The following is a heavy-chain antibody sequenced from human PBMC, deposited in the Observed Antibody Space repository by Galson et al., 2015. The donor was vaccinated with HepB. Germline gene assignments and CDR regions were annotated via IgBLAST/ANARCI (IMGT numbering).Heavy chain of an antibody. Sequence: SVKVSCKASGYTFTTSAIHWVRQAPGQRLEWMGWINAGNGNTKYSQKFQGRVTIARDTSASTASMELSSLRSEDTAVYYCAKSRDDFLTGYNSGPMDVWGQGTTVTVSS. V-gene: IGHV1-3*01. CDR1: GYTFTTSA. J-gene: IGHJ6*02. CDR3: AKSRDDFLTGYNSGPMDV. CDR2: INAGNGNT. D-gene: IGHD3-9*01.